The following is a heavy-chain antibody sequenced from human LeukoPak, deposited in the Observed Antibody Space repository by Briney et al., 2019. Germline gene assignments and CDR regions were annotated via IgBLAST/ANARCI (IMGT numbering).Heavy chain of an antibody. Sequence: GGSLRLSCAASGFTFDDYAMHWVRQAPGKGLEWVSGISWNSGSIDYADSVKGRFTISRDNAKNSLYLQMNSLRAEDTALYYCAKDGVSVPPTTYYYYGMDVWGQGTTVTVSS. V-gene: IGHV3-9*01. D-gene: IGHD1/OR15-1a*01. CDR3: AKDGVSVPPTTYYYYGMDV. CDR2: ISWNSGSI. CDR1: GFTFDDYA. J-gene: IGHJ6*02.